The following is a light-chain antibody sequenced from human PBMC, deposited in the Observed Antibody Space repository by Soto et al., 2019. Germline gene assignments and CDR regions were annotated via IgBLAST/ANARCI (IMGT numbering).Light chain of an antibody. Sequence: DIVMTQSPDSLAVSLGERATINCKSRQNLLYISNNKNYLAWYQQKPGQPPKLLIYWASTRESGVPDRFSGSWSGTDFTLTIISVQAEDVAVYYCQQYYSTLTFGQGTKLEIK. CDR2: WAS. J-gene: IGKJ2*01. CDR3: QQYYSTLT. CDR1: QNLLYISNNKNY. V-gene: IGKV4-1*01.